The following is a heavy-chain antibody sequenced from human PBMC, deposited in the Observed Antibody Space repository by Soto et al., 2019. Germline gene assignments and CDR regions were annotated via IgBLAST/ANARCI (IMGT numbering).Heavy chain of an antibody. Sequence: QVQLQESGPGLVKPSETLSLTCTVSGGSISSYYWSWIRQPPGKGLEWIGYIYYSGSTNYNPSLKSRVTISVDTSKNQFSLKLSSVTAADTAVYYCARDPGGRKIDYWGQGTLVTVSS. CDR3: ARDPGGRKIDY. J-gene: IGHJ4*02. CDR2: IYYSGST. CDR1: GGSISSYY. D-gene: IGHD2-15*01. V-gene: IGHV4-59*01.